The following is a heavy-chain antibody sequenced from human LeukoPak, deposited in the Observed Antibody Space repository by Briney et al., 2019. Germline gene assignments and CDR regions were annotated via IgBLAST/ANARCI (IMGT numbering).Heavy chain of an antibody. D-gene: IGHD3-10*01. CDR2: FDPEDGES. V-gene: IGHV1-24*01. J-gene: IGHJ5*02. CDR1: GNTLTELS. CDR3: ATGSHLGKTPHIWFDP. Sequence: ASVNVSCKVSGNTLTELSMHWVRQSPGQGLEWMGGFDPEDGESIYAQKFQGRVTMTEDTSTDTAYMELRSLRSEDTAVYYCATGSHLGKTPHIWFDPWGQGTLVSVSS.